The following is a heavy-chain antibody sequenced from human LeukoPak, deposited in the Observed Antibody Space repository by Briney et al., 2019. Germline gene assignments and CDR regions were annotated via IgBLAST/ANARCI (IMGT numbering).Heavy chain of an antibody. CDR3: ATYDCTSTTCSFDY. Sequence: GESLKISCKGSGFIFTDYWIGWVRPMPGKGLEWMGIIYPGDSDTRYSPSFQGQATISVDKSISTAYLQWTSLKASDTAMYYCATYDCTSTTCSFDYWGQGTLVTVSS. J-gene: IGHJ4*02. D-gene: IGHD2-2*01. CDR2: IYPGDSDT. CDR1: GFIFTDYW. V-gene: IGHV5-51*01.